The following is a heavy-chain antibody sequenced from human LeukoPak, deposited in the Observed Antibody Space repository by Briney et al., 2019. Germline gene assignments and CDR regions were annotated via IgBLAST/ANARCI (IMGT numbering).Heavy chain of an antibody. CDR3: ARRYCSGGSCYTYFDY. Sequence: GGSLRLSCAASGFTFSSYWMSWVRQAPGKGLEWVANIKHDGSEKYYVDSVKGRFTISRDNAKNSLYLQMNSLRAEDTAVYSCARRYCSGGSCYTYFDYWGQGTLVTVSS. V-gene: IGHV3-7*01. CDR1: GFTFSSYW. D-gene: IGHD2-15*01. CDR2: IKHDGSEK. J-gene: IGHJ4*02.